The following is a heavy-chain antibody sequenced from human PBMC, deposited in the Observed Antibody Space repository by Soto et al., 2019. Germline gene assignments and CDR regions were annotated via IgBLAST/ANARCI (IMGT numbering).Heavy chain of an antibody. Sequence: PSETLSLTCSVSGASVSSGSHYWSWIRQPPGKGLEWIGYIYYSGSTNYNPSLKSRATISVDTSKNQFSLKLSSVTAADTAVYYCARSRDYGGNRNWFDPWGQGTLVTVSS. CDR3: ARSRDYGGNRNWFDP. D-gene: IGHD4-17*01. V-gene: IGHV4-61*01. CDR1: GASVSSGSHY. J-gene: IGHJ5*02. CDR2: IYYSGST.